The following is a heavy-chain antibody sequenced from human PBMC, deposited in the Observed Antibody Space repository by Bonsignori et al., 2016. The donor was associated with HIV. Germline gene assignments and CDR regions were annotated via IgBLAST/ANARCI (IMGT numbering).Heavy chain of an antibody. D-gene: IGHD1-1*01. CDR1: GFTFRTYD. CDR3: ARDPRXNWNDGLDY. Sequence: EVRLVESGGTLVKPGGSLRLSCEASGFTFRTYDMNWVRQAPGKGLEWVSSIGADTRYKFYADSVRGRFTISRDNAKNSLYLEMNSLRADDTAVYYCARDPRXNWNDGLDYWGQGTRV. V-gene: IGHV3-21*01. J-gene: IGHJ4*02. CDR2: IGADTRYK.